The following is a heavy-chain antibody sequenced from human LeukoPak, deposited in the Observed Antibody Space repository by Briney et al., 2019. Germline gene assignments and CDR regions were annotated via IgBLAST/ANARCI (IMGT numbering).Heavy chain of an antibody. CDR2: IYHSGST. CDR3: ARDGGNVVRGVIGYYYYGMDV. Sequence: SETLSLTCAVSGGSISSSNWWSWVRQPPGKGLEWIGEIYHSGSTNYNPSLKSRVTISVDTSKNQFSLKLSSVTAADTAVYYCARDGGNVVRGVIGYYYYGMDVWGQGTTVTVSS. J-gene: IGHJ6*02. CDR1: GGSISSSNW. D-gene: IGHD3-10*01. V-gene: IGHV4-4*02.